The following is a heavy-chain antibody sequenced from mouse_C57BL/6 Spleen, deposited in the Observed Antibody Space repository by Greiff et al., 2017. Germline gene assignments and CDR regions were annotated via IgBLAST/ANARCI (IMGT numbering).Heavy chain of an antibody. Sequence: QVQLKQPGAELVRPGSSVKLSCKASGYTFTSYWMHWVKQRPIQGLEWIGNIDPSDSETHYNQKFKDKATLTVDKSSSTAYMQLSRLTSEDSAVYYCARDYYGSSFFDYWGQGTTLTVSS. CDR3: ARDYYGSSFFDY. CDR2: IDPSDSET. V-gene: IGHV1-52*01. D-gene: IGHD1-1*01. CDR1: GYTFTSYW. J-gene: IGHJ2*01.